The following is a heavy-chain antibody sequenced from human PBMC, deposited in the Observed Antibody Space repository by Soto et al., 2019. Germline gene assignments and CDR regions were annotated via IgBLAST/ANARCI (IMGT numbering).Heavy chain of an antibody. Sequence: ASVKVSCKASGGTFSSYAISWVRQAPGQGLEWMGGIIPIFGTANYAQKFQGRVTITADESTSTAYMELSSLRSEDTAVYYCARDAIAVAGTGEFYYYGMDVWGQGTTVTVSS. D-gene: IGHD6-19*01. J-gene: IGHJ6*02. CDR2: IIPIFGTA. V-gene: IGHV1-69*13. CDR3: ARDAIAVAGTGEFYYYGMDV. CDR1: GGTFSSYA.